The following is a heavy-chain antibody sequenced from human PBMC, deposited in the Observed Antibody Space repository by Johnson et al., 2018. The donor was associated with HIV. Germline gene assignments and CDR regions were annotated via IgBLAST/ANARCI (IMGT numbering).Heavy chain of an antibody. J-gene: IGHJ3*02. CDR2: IHSGDTT. CDR3: ARGGYSSGWIDAFDI. Sequence: EQLVESGGGLVQPGGSLRLSCAASGFTVSTNYMGWVRQAPGQGLEWVSVIHSGDTTYYADSLKGRFTISRDNSKNTLYLQMNSLRAEDTAVYYCARGGYSSGWIDAFDIWGQGTMVTVSS. V-gene: IGHV3-66*01. CDR1: GFTVSTNY. D-gene: IGHD6-19*01.